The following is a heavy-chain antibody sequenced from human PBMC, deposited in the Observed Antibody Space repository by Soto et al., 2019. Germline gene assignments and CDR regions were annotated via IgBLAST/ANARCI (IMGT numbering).Heavy chain of an antibody. V-gene: IGHV1-18*01. CDR1: GYTFTIDG. J-gene: IGHJ6*03. D-gene: IGHD2-2*01. CDR3: ARTPLVVLTLHMDV. Sequence: ASVKVSCKASGYTFTIDGISWVRQATGQGLEWMGWISAYNGNTNYAQKLQGRVTMTTDTSTSTAYMELRSLRSDDTAVYYCARTPLVVLTLHMDVWGKGTTVTVS. CDR2: ISAYNGNT.